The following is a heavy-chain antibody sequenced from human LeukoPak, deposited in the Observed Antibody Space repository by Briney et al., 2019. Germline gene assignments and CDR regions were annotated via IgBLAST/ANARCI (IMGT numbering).Heavy chain of an antibody. CDR2: INPNSGGT. CDR1: GYTFTSYG. Sequence: ASVKVSCKASGYTFTSYGISWVRQAPGQGLEWMGWINPNSGGTNYAQKFQGRVTMTRDTPISTAYMELSRLRSDDTAVYYCARGLMGIAYRGAFYYWGQGTLVTVSS. CDR3: ARGLMGIAYRGAFYY. V-gene: IGHV1-2*02. J-gene: IGHJ4*02. D-gene: IGHD6-13*01.